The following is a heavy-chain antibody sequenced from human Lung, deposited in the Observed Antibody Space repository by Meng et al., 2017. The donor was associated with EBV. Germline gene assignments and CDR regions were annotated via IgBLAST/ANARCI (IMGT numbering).Heavy chain of an antibody. CDR3: AHSTQSSGQRLSFDY. CDR2: IYWDDDK. CDR1: GFSLSTSGVG. D-gene: IGHD3-22*01. Sequence: ITLKEFCPTLVKPTQPLTLTCTFSGFSLSTSGVGVGWIRQPPGKALEWLALIYWDDDKRYSPSLKNRLTITKDTSKNQVVLTLTNIDPVDTATYYCAHSTQSSGQRLSFDYWGQGTLVTVSS. V-gene: IGHV2-5*02. J-gene: IGHJ4*02.